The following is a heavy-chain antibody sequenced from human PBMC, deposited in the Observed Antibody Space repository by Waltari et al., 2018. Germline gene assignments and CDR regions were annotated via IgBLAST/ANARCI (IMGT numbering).Heavy chain of an antibody. V-gene: IGHV4-4*07. CDR3: ARDHYCSGGACYPGGSAFDI. CDR1: GGSISGYY. D-gene: IGHD2-15*01. J-gene: IGHJ3*02. CDR2: IYTSGST. Sequence: QVLLQESGPGLVKPSETLSLTCTVSGGSISGYYWNWIRQPPGKGLEWIGRIYTSGSTNYNPSLKSRFTISINTSNNQFSLKLSSVTAADTAVYYCARDHYCSGGACYPGGSAFDIWGQGTMVTVSS.